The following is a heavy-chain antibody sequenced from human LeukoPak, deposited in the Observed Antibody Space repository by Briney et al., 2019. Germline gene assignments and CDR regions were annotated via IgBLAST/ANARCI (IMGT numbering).Heavy chain of an antibody. CDR3: ARRSRILSHGMDV. Sequence: SETLSLTCTVSGGSISSYYWSWIRQPPGKGLEWIGYIYYSGSTNYNPSLKSRVTISVDTSKNQFSLKLGSVTAADPAVYYCARRSRILSHGMDVWGQGTTVTVSS. V-gene: IGHV4-59*08. J-gene: IGHJ6*02. CDR1: GGSISSYY. D-gene: IGHD3-9*01. CDR2: IYYSGST.